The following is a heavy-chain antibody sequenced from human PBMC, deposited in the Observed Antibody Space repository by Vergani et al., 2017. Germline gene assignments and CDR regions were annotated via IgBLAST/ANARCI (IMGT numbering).Heavy chain of an antibody. CDR1: GGSFSGYY. CDR3: ARGATHWRASFYHY. D-gene: IGHD2/OR15-2a*01. J-gene: IGHJ4*02. V-gene: IGHV4-34*01. CDR2: SNHSGST. Sequence: QVQLQQWGAGLLKPSETLSLTCAVYGGSFSGYYWSWIRQPPGKGLEWIGESNHSGSTNYNPPRKSRVTRSVDTSKNQFCLKLSSVTAADTAVYYCARGATHWRASFYHYWGQGTLVTVSS.